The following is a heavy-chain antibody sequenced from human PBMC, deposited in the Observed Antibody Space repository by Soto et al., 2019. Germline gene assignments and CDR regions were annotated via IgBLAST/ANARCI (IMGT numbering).Heavy chain of an antibody. J-gene: IGHJ3*02. CDR1: GFTFGAYT. CDR2: ISYDGNRE. CDR3: ARDGYSGRSDGFDI. D-gene: IGHD1-26*01. V-gene: IGHV3-30*09. Sequence: QMHLVESGGGVVQPGGSLRLSCAASGFTFGAYTMHWVRQAPGKGLEWVTDISYDGNRERYTDPVKGRFAVSSDNPKSTVYLQMNSLRPEDTAVYYCARDGYSGRSDGFDIWGQGTMVTVSS.